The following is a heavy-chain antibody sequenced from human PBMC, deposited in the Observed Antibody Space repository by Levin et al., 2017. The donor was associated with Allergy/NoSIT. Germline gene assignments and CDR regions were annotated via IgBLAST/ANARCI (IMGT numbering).Heavy chain of an antibody. CDR3: ARGSGPYASAWYGFDY. V-gene: IGHV3-23*01. D-gene: IGHD6-19*01. J-gene: IGHJ4*02. CDR1: GFTFSNYA. CDR2: ISGSGTTT. Sequence: QAGGSLRLSCEASGFTFSNYAMSWVRQAPGKGLEWVSGISGSGTTTYSADSVKGRVAISRDRSKNTLFLQLNSLRAEDTAVYYCARGSGPYASAWYGFDYWGQGTLVTVSS.